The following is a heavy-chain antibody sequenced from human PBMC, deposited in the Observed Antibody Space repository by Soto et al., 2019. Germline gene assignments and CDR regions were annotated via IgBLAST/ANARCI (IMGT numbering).Heavy chain of an antibody. CDR3: ARPFQSWPGGWYFDL. CDR1: GGTFSSYS. J-gene: IGHJ2*01. V-gene: IGHV1-69*01. Sequence: QVQLVQSGAEVKKPGSSVKVSCKASGGTFSSYSINWVRQAPGQGLEWMGGIFPIFGTANYAQKFQGRVTLTADESTSTAHIELSGLRNEDTAVYYCARPFQSWPGGWYFDLWGRGTLVTVSS. CDR2: IFPIFGTA. D-gene: IGHD3-16*01.